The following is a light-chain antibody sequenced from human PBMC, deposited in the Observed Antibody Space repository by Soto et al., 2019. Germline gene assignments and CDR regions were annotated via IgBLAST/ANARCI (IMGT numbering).Light chain of an antibody. Sequence: EIVMTQSPATLSVSPGERATLSCRASQSVSSKLAWYQHKPGQPPRLLMYDTSTRATNIPATFSGSGSGTEFTLTISSLQSEDFAVYYCQQYDNWPQTFGQGTKVEIK. CDR3: QQYDNWPQT. J-gene: IGKJ1*01. CDR1: QSVSSK. V-gene: IGKV3-15*01. CDR2: DTS.